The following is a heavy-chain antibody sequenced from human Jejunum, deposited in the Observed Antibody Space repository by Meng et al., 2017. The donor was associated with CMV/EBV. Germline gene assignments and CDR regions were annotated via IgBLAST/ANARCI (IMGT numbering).Heavy chain of an antibody. CDR1: GSVSSGTYY. D-gene: IGHD5-24*01. Sequence: GSVSSGTYYWTWIRQPPGKGLEWIGNINHSGSTNYNQSLKSRVLMSLDTSKNQFSLRLTSVTAADTALYYCARGLGYGNNINYFDSWGQGILVTVSS. J-gene: IGHJ4*02. CDR2: INHSGST. V-gene: IGHV4-61*01. CDR3: ARGLGYGNNINYFDS.